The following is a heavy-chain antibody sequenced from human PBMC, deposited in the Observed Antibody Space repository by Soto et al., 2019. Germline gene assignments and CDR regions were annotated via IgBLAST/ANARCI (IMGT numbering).Heavy chain of an antibody. Sequence: QVQLVQSGAEVKKPGSSVKVSCKASGGTFSSYAISWLRQAPGQGLEWMGGIIPIFGTANYAQKFQGRVTITADDSTSTAYMELSSLRSEDTAVYYCASVLELHYYYGMDVWGQGTTVTVSS. D-gene: IGHD1-7*01. CDR2: IIPIFGTA. CDR1: GGTFSSYA. V-gene: IGHV1-69*12. CDR3: ASVLELHYYYGMDV. J-gene: IGHJ6*02.